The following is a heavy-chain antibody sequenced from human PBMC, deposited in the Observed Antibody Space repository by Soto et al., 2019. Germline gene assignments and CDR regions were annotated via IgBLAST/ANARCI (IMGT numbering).Heavy chain of an antibody. Sequence: GGSLRLSCAASGFTFSSYGMHWVRQAPGKGLEWVAVISYDGSNKYYADSVKGRFTISRDNSKNTLYLQMNSLRAEETAVYYCAKGKDSYDSSGYYYYYYGMDVWGQGTTVTVSS. CDR2: ISYDGSNK. D-gene: IGHD3-22*01. V-gene: IGHV3-30*18. J-gene: IGHJ6*02. CDR3: AKGKDSYDSSGYYYYYYGMDV. CDR1: GFTFSSYG.